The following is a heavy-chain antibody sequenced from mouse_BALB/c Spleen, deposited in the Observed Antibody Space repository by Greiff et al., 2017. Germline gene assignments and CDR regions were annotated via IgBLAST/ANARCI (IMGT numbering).Heavy chain of an antibody. D-gene: IGHD2-4*01. V-gene: IGHV5-6-5*01. CDR2: ISSGGST. Sequence: VQLKESGGGLVKPGGSLKLSCAASGFTFSSYAMSWVRQTPEKRLEWVASISSGGSTYYPDSVKGRFTISRDNARNILYLQMSSLRSEDTAMYYCARGYDYEAYWGQGTLVTVSA. CDR1: GFTFSSYA. CDR3: ARGYDYEAY. J-gene: IGHJ3*01.